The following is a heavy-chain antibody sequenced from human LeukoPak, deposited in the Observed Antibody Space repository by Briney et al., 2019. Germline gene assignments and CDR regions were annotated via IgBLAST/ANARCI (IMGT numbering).Heavy chain of an antibody. Sequence: ASTKVSCKASGYTFTGYYLHWVRQPPGQGLEWMGWINPDSGDTNYAQKFQGRVTMTSDTSITTAYMELTTLIFDDTAVYYCARGSGIEGGGTRGKDYWGQGVLDSVSS. J-gene: IGHJ4*02. V-gene: IGHV1-2*02. D-gene: IGHD6-13*01. CDR3: ARGSGIEGGGTRGKDY. CDR2: INPDSGDT. CDR1: GYTFTGYY.